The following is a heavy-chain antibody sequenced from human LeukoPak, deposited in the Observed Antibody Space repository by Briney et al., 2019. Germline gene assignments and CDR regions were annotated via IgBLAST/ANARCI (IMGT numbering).Heavy chain of an antibody. D-gene: IGHD3-9*01. CDR2: ISGSGGST. Sequence: GGSLRLSCAASGFTFSSYAMSWVRQAPGKGLEWVSAISGSGGSTYYADSVKGRFTISRDNSKNTLYLQMNSLRAEDTAVYYCASCQGYFDWLLSGPAGAFDIWGQGTMVTVSS. V-gene: IGHV3-23*01. J-gene: IGHJ3*02. CDR3: ASCQGYFDWLLSGPAGAFDI. CDR1: GFTFSSYA.